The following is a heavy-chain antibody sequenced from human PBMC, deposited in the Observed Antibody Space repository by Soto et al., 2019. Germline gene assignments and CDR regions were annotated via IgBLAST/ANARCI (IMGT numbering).Heavy chain of an antibody. Sequence: ASVKVSCKASGATFSGSAFSWVRQAPGQGLEWMGWISAYNGNTYHAQKVQGRVTMTTDTSTSTAYMELRSLRSDDTAVYYCARDKVTTHMDVWGQGTTVTVSS. CDR1: GATFSGSA. J-gene: IGHJ6*02. V-gene: IGHV1-18*01. D-gene: IGHD4-4*01. CDR3: ARDKVTTHMDV. CDR2: ISAYNGNT.